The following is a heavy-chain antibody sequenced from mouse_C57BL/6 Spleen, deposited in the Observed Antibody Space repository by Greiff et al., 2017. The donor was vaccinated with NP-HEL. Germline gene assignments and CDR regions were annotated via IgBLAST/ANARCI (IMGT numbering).Heavy chain of an antibody. CDR1: GYTFTNYW. CDR3: ARSSTDAWFAY. CDR2: IYTGGGYT. J-gene: IGHJ3*01. V-gene: IGHV1-63*01. Sequence: VQLQQSGAELVRPGTSVKMSCKASGYTFTNYWIGWAKQRPGHGLEWLGDIYTGGGYTNYNEKFKGKANLTADKSSSTAYMQFSSLTSEDSAIYYCARSSTDAWFAYWGQGTLVTVSA. D-gene: IGHD4-1*02.